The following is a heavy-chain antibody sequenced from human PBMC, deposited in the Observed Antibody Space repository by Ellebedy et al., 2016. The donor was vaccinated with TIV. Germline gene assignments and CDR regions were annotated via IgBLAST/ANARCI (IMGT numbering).Heavy chain of an antibody. CDR3: ARRDADGSIYYFDY. Sequence: GGSLRLXXKGSGYSFTSYWIGWVRQMPGKGLEWMGIIYPGDSDTRYSPSFQGQVTISADKSISTAYLQWSSLKASDTAMYYCARRDADGSIYYFDYWGQGTLVTVSS. D-gene: IGHD3-3*02. J-gene: IGHJ4*02. V-gene: IGHV5-51*01. CDR1: GYSFTSYW. CDR2: IYPGDSDT.